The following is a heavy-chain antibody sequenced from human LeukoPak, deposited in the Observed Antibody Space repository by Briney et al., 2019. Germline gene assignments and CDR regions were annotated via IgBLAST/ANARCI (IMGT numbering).Heavy chain of an antibody. D-gene: IGHD2-2*01. CDR1: GFTFSSYA. V-gene: IGHV3-23*01. CDR3: AKDALIVVVPAATAWGYMDV. J-gene: IGHJ6*03. Sequence: GGSLRLSCAASGFTFSSYAMSWVRQAPGKGLEWVSAISGSGGSTYYANSEKGRFTISRDNSKNTLYLQMNSLRAEDTAVYYCAKDALIVVVPAATAWGYMDVWGKGTTVTVSS. CDR2: ISGSGGST.